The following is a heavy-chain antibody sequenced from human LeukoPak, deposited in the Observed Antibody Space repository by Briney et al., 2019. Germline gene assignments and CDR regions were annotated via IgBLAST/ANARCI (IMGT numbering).Heavy chain of an antibody. Sequence: TSETLSLTCTVSGGSISSSSYYWGWIRQPPGKGLEWIGSIYYSGSTNYNPSLKSRVTMSVDTSKNQFSLKLSSVTAADTAVYYCARDHRSDSSSWSRYYYYYYMDVWGKGTTVTVSS. J-gene: IGHJ6*03. D-gene: IGHD6-13*01. CDR2: IYYSGST. CDR1: GGSISSSSYY. CDR3: ARDHRSDSSSWSRYYYYYYMDV. V-gene: IGHV4-39*07.